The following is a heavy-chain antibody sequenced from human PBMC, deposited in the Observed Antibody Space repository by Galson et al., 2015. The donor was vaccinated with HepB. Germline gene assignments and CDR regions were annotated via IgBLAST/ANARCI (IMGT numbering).Heavy chain of an antibody. CDR1: GFTFRTSW. J-gene: IGHJ6*02. CDR3: VRDWDFALDV. V-gene: IGHV3-48*02. D-gene: IGHD1-26*01. Sequence: SLRLSCAASGFTFRTSWMTWVRQGPGRGLEWISYIISRSRVIKYADSVRGRFTISRDDAKNSLYLQMNSLRDEDTAVYYCVRDWDFALDVWGQGTTVIVSS. CDR2: IISRSRVI.